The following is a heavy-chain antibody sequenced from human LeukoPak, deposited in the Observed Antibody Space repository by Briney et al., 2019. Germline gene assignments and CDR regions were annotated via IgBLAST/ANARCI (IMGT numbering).Heavy chain of an antibody. Sequence: PSETLSLTCTVSGGSISRYYWSWTRQPPGKGLVWIGHIYYSGSTNHNPSLRSRVTISVDTSKNQFSLKLSSVTAADTAVYYCARGKYQLDYWGQGTLVTVSS. D-gene: IGHD2-2*01. CDR3: ARGKYQLDY. V-gene: IGHV4-59*08. CDR2: IYYSGST. CDR1: GGSISRYY. J-gene: IGHJ4*02.